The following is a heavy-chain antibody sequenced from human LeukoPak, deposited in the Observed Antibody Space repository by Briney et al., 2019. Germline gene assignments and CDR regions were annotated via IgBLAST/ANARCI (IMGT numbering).Heavy chain of an antibody. J-gene: IGHJ4*02. Sequence: SETLSLTCTVSGGSISSGGYYWSWIRQPPGKGLEWIGYIYHSGSTYYNPSLKSRVTISVDTSKNQFSLKLSSVTAADTAVYYCAINYYGSGSYSVWGQGTLVTVSS. D-gene: IGHD3-10*01. CDR3: AINYYGSGSYSV. V-gene: IGHV4-30-2*01. CDR1: GGSISSGGYY. CDR2: IYHSGST.